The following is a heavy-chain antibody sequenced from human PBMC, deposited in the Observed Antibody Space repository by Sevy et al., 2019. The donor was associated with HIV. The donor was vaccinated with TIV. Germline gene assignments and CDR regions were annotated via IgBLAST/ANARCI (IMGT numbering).Heavy chain of an antibody. J-gene: IGHJ5*02. V-gene: IGHV4-30-4*01. CDR2: IFNSGST. D-gene: IGHD4-17*01. CDR1: GGSISSGDYH. Sequence: SETLSLTCTVSGGSISSGDYHWSWIRQPPGKGLEWLANIFNSGSTYYNPSLESRLTIYLDTSKNQFSLMVTSVTAADTAVYYCAGAEYGDYVNYFDPWGQGTLVTVSS. CDR3: AGAEYGDYVNYFDP.